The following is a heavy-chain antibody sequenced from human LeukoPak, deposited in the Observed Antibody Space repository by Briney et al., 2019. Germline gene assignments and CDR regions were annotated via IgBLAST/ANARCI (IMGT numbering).Heavy chain of an antibody. CDR3: AREGGFLEWLSGYGMDV. CDR1: GYTITSYG. V-gene: IGHV1-18*01. D-gene: IGHD3-3*01. CDR2: ISAYNGNT. J-gene: IGHJ6*02. Sequence: GASVKVSCKASGYTITSYGISWVRQAPGQGLEWMGWISAYNGNTNYAQKLQGRVTMTTDTSTSTAYMELRSLRSDDTAVYYCAREGGFLEWLSGYGMDVWGQGTTVTVSS.